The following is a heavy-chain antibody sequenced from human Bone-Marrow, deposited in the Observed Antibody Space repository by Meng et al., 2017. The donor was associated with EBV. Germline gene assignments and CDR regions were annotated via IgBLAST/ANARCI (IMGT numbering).Heavy chain of an antibody. V-gene: IGHV3-74*01. Sequence: VEVVESGGGLVLPGGSLRPSFAASGFTFSSYWMHWVRQAPGKGLVWVSRINSDGSSTSYADSVKGRFTISRDNAKNTLYLQMNSLRAEDTAVYYCASPMVQGVTWGQGTLVTVSS. CDR1: GFTFSSYW. CDR3: ASPMVQGVT. D-gene: IGHD3-10*01. CDR2: INSDGSST. J-gene: IGHJ5*02.